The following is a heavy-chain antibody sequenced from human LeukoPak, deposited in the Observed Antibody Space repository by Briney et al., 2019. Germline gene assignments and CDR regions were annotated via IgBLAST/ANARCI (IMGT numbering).Heavy chain of an antibody. CDR1: GFTFSSYA. V-gene: IGHV3-23*01. J-gene: IGHJ4*02. Sequence: GGSLRLSCAASGFTFSSYAMSWVRQAPGKGLEWVSAISGSGGSTYYADSVKGRFTISRDNSKNTLYLQMNSLRAEDTAVYYCARVNSGSYFGTFDYWGQGTLVTVSS. D-gene: IGHD1-26*01. CDR3: ARVNSGSYFGTFDY. CDR2: ISGSGGST.